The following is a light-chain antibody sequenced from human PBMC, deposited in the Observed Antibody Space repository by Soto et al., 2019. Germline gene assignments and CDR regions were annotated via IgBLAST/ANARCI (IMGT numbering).Light chain of an antibody. CDR3: QQYDTSPPST. CDR2: GAS. J-gene: IGKJ5*01. V-gene: IGKV3-20*01. CDR1: QCVSSSY. Sequence: EIVLTQSPGTLSLSPGERATLSCRASQCVSSSYLAWYQQKPGQAPRLLINGASSRATGIPDRFSGSGSGTDFTLTISRLEPEDFAVYYCQQYDTSPPSTFGQGTRLEIK.